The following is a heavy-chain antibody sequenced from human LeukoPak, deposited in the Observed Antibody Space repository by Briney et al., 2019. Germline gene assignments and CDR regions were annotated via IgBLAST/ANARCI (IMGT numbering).Heavy chain of an antibody. V-gene: IGHV1-46*01. D-gene: IGHD6-13*01. CDR1: GYTFTSYY. Sequence: ASVKVSCKASGYTFTSYYMHWVGQAPGQGGEWMGVINASGGRTSYAQKFQGRGTMNRDTKKSTDYIEMRRLREEERAVYYCASGAAAGTPGAFDIWGQGTMVTVSS. J-gene: IGHJ3*02. CDR2: INASGGRT. CDR3: ASGAAAGTPGAFDI.